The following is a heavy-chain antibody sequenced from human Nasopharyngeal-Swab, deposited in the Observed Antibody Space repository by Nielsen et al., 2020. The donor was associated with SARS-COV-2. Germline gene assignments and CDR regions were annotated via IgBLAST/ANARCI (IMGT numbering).Heavy chain of an antibody. CDR3: ATAGYSSGWYKY. J-gene: IGHJ4*02. Sequence: SLKISCAASGFTFDDYAMHWVRQAPGKGLEWGSGISWNSGSIGYADSVKGRFTISRDNAKNSLYLQMNSLRAEDTALYYCATAGYSSGWYKYWGQGTLVTVSS. V-gene: IGHV3-9*01. D-gene: IGHD6-19*01. CDR1: GFTFDDYA. CDR2: ISWNSGSI.